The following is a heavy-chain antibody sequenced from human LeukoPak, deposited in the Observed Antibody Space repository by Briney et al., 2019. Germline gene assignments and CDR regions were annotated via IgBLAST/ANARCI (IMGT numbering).Heavy chain of an antibody. Sequence: GGSLRLSCAASGFTFSSYSMNWVRQAPGKGLEWVSYISSSSTIYYADSVKGRFTISRDNDKNSLYLQTNSLRAEDTAVYYCAREQWLVIWGQGTLVTVSS. D-gene: IGHD6-19*01. CDR1: GFTFSSYS. CDR3: AREQWLVI. J-gene: IGHJ4*02. CDR2: ISSSSTI. V-gene: IGHV3-48*01.